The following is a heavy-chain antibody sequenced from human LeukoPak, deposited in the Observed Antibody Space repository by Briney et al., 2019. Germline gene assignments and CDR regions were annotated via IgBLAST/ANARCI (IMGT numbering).Heavy chain of an antibody. CDR1: GFTFSSYW. Sequence: GGSLRLSCAASGFTFSSYWMSWVRQAPGKGLEWVANIKQDGSEKSYVDSVKGRFTISRDNAKNSLYLQMNSLRAEDTAVYYCARDGVGATFDYWGRGPLVTVSS. D-gene: IGHD1-26*01. V-gene: IGHV3-7*01. CDR3: ARDGVGATFDY. CDR2: IKQDGSEK. J-gene: IGHJ4*02.